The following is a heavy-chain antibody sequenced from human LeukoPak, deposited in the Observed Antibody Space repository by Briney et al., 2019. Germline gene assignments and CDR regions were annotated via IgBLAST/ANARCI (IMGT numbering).Heavy chain of an antibody. CDR3: ARQIYCGGDCRYFDL. Sequence: PSETLSLTCTVSGGSLSSYFWSWIRQPPGKGLEWIGYIYYSGSTKYNSSLKSRVTISVDTSKNQFSLKLSSVTAADTAVYYCARQIYCGGDCRYFDLWGRGTLVTVSS. J-gene: IGHJ2*01. D-gene: IGHD2-21*02. CDR2: IYYSGST. V-gene: IGHV4-59*08. CDR1: GGSLSSYF.